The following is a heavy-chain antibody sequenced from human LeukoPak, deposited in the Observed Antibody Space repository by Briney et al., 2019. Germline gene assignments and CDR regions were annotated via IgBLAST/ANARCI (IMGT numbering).Heavy chain of an antibody. J-gene: IGHJ4*02. V-gene: IGHV4-39*07. Sequence: SETLSLTCTVSGGSISSGDYYWSWIRQPPGKGLEWIGEINHSGSTNYNPSLKSRVTISVDTSKNQFSLKLSSVTAADTAVYYCARGGCGGDCKTSYYFDYWGQGTLVTVSS. CDR1: GGSISSGDYY. CDR3: ARGGCGGDCKTSYYFDY. CDR2: INHSGST. D-gene: IGHD2-21*02.